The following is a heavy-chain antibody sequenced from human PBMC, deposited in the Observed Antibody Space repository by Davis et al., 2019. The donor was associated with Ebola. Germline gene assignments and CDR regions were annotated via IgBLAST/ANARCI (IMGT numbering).Heavy chain of an antibody. Sequence: GESLKISCAASGFIFSNYGMHWVRQAPGKGLEWVALMWYDGSRQYYADSVKGRFTISRDNSKNSLYLQLNNLRADDTTFYFCARGGYGDYSGFLDYWGQGALVTVSS. CDR2: MWYDGSRQ. CDR3: ARGGYGDYSGFLDY. J-gene: IGHJ4*02. V-gene: IGHV3-33*01. CDR1: GFIFSNYG. D-gene: IGHD4-17*01.